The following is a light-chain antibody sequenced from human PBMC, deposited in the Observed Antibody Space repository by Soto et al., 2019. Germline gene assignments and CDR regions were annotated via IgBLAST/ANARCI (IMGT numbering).Light chain of an antibody. Sequence: DIQMTQSPSTLSGSVGDRVTITCRASQTISSWLAWYQQKPGKAPKLLIYKASTLKSGVPSRFSGSGSGTEFTLTISSLQPDVFATYYCQHDDSSRTFGQGTKVAIK. J-gene: IGKJ1*01. CDR3: QHDDSSRT. CDR2: KAS. CDR1: QTISSW. V-gene: IGKV1-5*03.